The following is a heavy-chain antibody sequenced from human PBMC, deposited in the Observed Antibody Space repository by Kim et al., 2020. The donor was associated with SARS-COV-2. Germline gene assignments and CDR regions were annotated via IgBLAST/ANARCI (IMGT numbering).Heavy chain of an antibody. V-gene: IGHV3-74*01. Sequence: DGTGTVYADSVKGRFTISRDNAKNTLYLQMNSLRAEDTAVYYCASPRVGFWGQGTLVTVSS. CDR3: ASPRVGF. J-gene: IGHJ4*02. D-gene: IGHD3-10*01. CDR2: DGTGT.